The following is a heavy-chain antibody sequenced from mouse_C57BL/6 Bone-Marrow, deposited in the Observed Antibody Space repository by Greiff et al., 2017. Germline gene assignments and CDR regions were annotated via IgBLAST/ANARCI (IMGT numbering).Heavy chain of an antibody. Sequence: EVKLQESGGGLVKPGGSLKLSCAASGFTFSSYAMSWVRQTPEKRLEWVATISDGGSYTYYPDNVKGRFTISRDNAKNNLYLQMSHLKSEDTAMYYCARVMGPWFAYWGQGTPVTVSA. D-gene: IGHD2-3*01. V-gene: IGHV5-4*03. J-gene: IGHJ3*01. CDR3: ARVMGPWFAY. CDR1: GFTFSSYA. CDR2: ISDGGSYT.